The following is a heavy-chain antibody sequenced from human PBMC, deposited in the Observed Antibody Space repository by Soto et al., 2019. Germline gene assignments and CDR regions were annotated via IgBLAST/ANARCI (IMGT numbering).Heavy chain of an antibody. CDR2: ISGSGGST. D-gene: IGHD3-10*01. CDR3: AKVKVGAGPLIDY. Sequence: EVQLLESGGGLVQPGGSLRLSCAASGFTFSSYAMSWVRQAPGKGLEWVSAISGSGGSTYYADSVKGRFTISRDNSKNTLDLPMNSLRAEDTAVYYCAKVKVGAGPLIDYWGQGTLVTVFS. V-gene: IGHV3-23*01. J-gene: IGHJ4*02. CDR1: GFTFSSYA.